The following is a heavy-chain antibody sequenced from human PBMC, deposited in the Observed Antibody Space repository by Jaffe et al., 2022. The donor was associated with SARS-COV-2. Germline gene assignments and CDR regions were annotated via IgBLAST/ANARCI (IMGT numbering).Heavy chain of an antibody. CDR2: ISWNSGII. CDR3: GKGVYSNYQDYYFGMDV. CDR1: GFTFEDYA. V-gene: IGHV3-9*01. D-gene: IGHD4-4*01. J-gene: IGHJ6*02. Sequence: EVQLVETGGGLVQPGRSLRLSCTASGFTFEDYAMYWVRQVPGKGLEWVSGISWNSGIIGYGDSVRGRFTVSRDNAKNSLYLQMNSLRPEDTAFYYCGKGVYSNYQDYYFGMDVWGQGTTVTVSS.